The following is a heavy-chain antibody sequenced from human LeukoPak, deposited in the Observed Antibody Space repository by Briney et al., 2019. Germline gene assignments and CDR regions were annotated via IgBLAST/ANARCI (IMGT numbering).Heavy chain of an antibody. V-gene: IGHV1-2*02. J-gene: IGHJ6*03. CDR3: ATEGQYYYYLDV. CDR2: INPKSGDT. D-gene: IGHD4-11*01. CDR1: GYTFIDHY. Sequence: GASVKVSCKSSGYTFIDHYMHWVRQAPGQGLEWMGWINPKSGDTNYPQKFQGRVTMTRDTSISTVYMELSSLTSDDTALYYCATEGQYYYYLDVWGKGTTVIVSS.